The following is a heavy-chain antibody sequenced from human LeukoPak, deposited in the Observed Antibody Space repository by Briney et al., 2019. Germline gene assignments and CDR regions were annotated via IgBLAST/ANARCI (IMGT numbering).Heavy chain of an antibody. D-gene: IGHD6-13*01. V-gene: IGHV3-21*01. CDR1: GFTFSSYS. Sequence: PGGSLRLSCAASGFTFSSYSMNWVRQAPGKGLEWVSSISSSSSYIYYADSVKGRFTISRDNAKNSLYLQMNSLRAEDTAVYYCAREGIDSSSWYGLDYWGQGTLVTVSS. J-gene: IGHJ4*02. CDR2: ISSSSSYI. CDR3: AREGIDSSSWYGLDY.